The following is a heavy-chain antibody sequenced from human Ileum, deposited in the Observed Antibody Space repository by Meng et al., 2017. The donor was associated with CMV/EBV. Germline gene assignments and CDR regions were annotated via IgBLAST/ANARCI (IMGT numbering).Heavy chain of an antibody. J-gene: IGHJ4*02. CDR2: ISRSSSYI. V-gene: IGHV3-21*01. CDR1: FTFSIYC. Sequence: FTFSIYCLNWVRQAPGKGLESVSSISRSSSYIYYADSVKGRFTISRDNAKNSLYLQMNSLRAEDTAVYYCARAFPGQLWSPSPLDYWGQGTLVTVSS. CDR3: ARAFPGQLWSPSPLDY. D-gene: IGHD5-18*01.